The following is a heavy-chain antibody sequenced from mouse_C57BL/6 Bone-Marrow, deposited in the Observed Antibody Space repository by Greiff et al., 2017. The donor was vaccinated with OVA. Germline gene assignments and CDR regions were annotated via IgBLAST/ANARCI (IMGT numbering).Heavy chain of an antibody. CDR1: GYTFTDYY. Sequence: VQLKESGPVLAKPGASVKMSCKASGYTFTDYYMNWVKQSHGKSLEWIGVINPYNGGTSYNQKFKGKATLTVDKSSSTAYMELNSLTSEDSAVYYCARRYYDSNYFDYWGQGTTLTVSS. CDR2: INPYNGGT. V-gene: IGHV1-19*01. D-gene: IGHD1-1*01. CDR3: ARRYYDSNYFDY. J-gene: IGHJ2*01.